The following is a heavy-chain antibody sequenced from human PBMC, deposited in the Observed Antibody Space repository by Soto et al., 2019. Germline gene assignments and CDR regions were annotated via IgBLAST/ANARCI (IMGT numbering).Heavy chain of an antibody. CDR2: ISGSGGST. Sequence: EVPLLESGGGLVQPGGSLRLSCAASGFTFSSYAMSWVRQAPGKGLEWVSAISGSGGSTYYADSVKGRFTISRDNSKNTLYLQMNSLRAEDTAVYYCAKVYDYGDYGLYFQHWGQGTLVTVSS. D-gene: IGHD4-17*01. CDR3: AKVYDYGDYGLYFQH. J-gene: IGHJ1*01. CDR1: GFTFSSYA. V-gene: IGHV3-23*01.